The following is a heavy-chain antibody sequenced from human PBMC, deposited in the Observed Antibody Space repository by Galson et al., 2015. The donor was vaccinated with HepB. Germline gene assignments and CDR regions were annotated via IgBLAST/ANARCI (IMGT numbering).Heavy chain of an antibody. J-gene: IGHJ6*02. D-gene: IGHD4-17*01. CDR3: AKATGPTVSYYYYGMDV. CDR2: ISWDGGST. Sequence: SLRLSCAASGFTFDDYTMHWVRQAPGKGLEWVSLISWDGGSTYYADSVKGRFTISRDNSKNSLYLQMNSLRTEDTALYYCAKATGPTVSYYYYGMDVWGQGTTVTVSS. V-gene: IGHV3-43*01. CDR1: GFTFDDYT.